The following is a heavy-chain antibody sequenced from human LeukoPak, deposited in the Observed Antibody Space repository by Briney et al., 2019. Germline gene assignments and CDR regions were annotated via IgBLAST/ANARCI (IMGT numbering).Heavy chain of an antibody. CDR3: AKDKGGPGDYFDY. V-gene: IGHV3-23*01. Sequence: GGSLRLSCAASGFTFSSYAMSWVRQAPGKGLEWVSAIGGGGGSTYYADSVKGRFTISGGNSKNTLYLQMNSLRAEDTAVYYCAKDKGGPGDYFDYWGQGTLVTVSS. D-gene: IGHD3-10*01. CDR1: GFTFSSYA. J-gene: IGHJ4*02. CDR2: IGGGGGST.